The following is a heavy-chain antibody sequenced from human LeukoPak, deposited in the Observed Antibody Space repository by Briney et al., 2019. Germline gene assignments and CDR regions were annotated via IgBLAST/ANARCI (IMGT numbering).Heavy chain of an antibody. CDR2: MYYTGST. Sequence: SQTLSLTCTVSGGSISSGSYYWSWIRQPAGKGLEWIGYMYYTGSTNYNPSLKSRVTMSLDTSKKQLSLRLSSVTAADTAVYYCARQGTHMTAVTTFDYWGQGTLVTVSS. V-gene: IGHV4-61*09. J-gene: IGHJ4*02. CDR3: ARQGTHMTAVTTFDY. CDR1: GGSISSGSYY. D-gene: IGHD4-17*01.